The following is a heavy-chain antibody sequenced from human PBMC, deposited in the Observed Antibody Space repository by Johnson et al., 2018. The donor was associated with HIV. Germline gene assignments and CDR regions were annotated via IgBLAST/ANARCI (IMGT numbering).Heavy chain of an antibody. J-gene: IGHJ3*02. CDR3: ARGRIRQAYSGNYDDAFDI. Sequence: QVQLVESGGGVVQPGRSLRLSCAASGFTFNSYATHWVRQAPGKGLEWVAVISYDGSDKYYADSVKGRFTISRDNSKKTLYMQMNSLRAEDTAVYYCARGRIRQAYSGNYDDAFDIWGQGTMVTVSS. D-gene: IGHD1-26*01. V-gene: IGHV3-30*04. CDR1: GFTFNSYA. CDR2: ISYDGSDK.